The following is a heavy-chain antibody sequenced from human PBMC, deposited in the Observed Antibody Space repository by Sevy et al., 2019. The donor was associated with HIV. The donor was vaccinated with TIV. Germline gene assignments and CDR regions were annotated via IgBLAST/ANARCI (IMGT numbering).Heavy chain of an antibody. D-gene: IGHD3-22*01. J-gene: IGHJ4*02. CDR2: ISYDGSNK. CDR3: ARDQYYDSSGSPYFDY. V-gene: IGHV3-30-3*01. Sequence: GGSLRLSCAASGFTFSSYAMHWVRQAPGKGLAWVAVISYDGSNKYYADSVKGRFTISRDNSKNTLYLQMNSLRAEDTALYYCARDQYYDSSGSPYFDYCGQGTLVTVSS. CDR1: GFTFSSYA.